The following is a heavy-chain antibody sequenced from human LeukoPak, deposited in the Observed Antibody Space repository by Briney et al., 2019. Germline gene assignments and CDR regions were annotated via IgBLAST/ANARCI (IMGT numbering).Heavy chain of an antibody. CDR1: GFTFSSYS. CDR3: ARDNRYSSSWYGYFDY. CDR2: ISSSSSYI. Sequence: PGGSLRLSCAASGFTFSSYSMNWVRQAPGKGLEWVSSISSSSSYIYYADSVKGRFTISRDNAKNSLYLQMNSLRAEDTAVYYCARDNRYSSSWYGYFDYWGQGTLVTVSS. J-gene: IGHJ4*02. V-gene: IGHV3-21*01. D-gene: IGHD6-13*01.